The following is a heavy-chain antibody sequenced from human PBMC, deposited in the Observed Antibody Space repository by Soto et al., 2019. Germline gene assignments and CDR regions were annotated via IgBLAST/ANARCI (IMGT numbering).Heavy chain of an antibody. Sequence: QVQLQESGPGLEKPSQTLSLTCTVSGGSTSSDNYWSWIRQPPGKGLEWIGHIYYSGNTDYNPSLKSRLAISIDTSKNQFSLKLSSVTAADTAVYFCAREGGESSDGLYYFDSWGQGSLVSVSS. J-gene: IGHJ4*02. V-gene: IGHV4-30-4*01. CDR3: AREGGESSDGLYYFDS. CDR1: GGSTSSDNY. CDR2: IYYSGNT. D-gene: IGHD3-16*01.